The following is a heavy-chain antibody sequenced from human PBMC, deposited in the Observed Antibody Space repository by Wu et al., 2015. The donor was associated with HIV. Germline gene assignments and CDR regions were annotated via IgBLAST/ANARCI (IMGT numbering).Heavy chain of an antibody. CDR1: GGTFSSYA. D-gene: IGHD6-13*01. Sequence: QVQLVQSGAEVKKPGSSVKVSCKASGGTFSSYAISWVRQAPGQGLEWMGGIIPIFGTANYAQKFQGRVTITTDESTSTAYMELSSLRSEDTAVYYCARPSSSSSWRIYYYYGMDVWGQGTTVTVSS. CDR3: ARPSSSSSWRIYYYYGMDV. J-gene: IGHJ6*02. V-gene: IGHV1-69*05. CDR2: IIPIFGTA.